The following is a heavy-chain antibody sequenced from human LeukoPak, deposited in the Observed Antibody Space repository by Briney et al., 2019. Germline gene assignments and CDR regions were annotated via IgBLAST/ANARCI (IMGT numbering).Heavy chain of an antibody. CDR1: GFTVSSNY. V-gene: IGHV3-15*01. CDR3: TTALNYYDSKDFDY. CDR2: IKSKTDGGTT. Sequence: GGSLRLSCAASGFTVSSNYMTWVRQAPGKGLEWVGRIKSKTDGGTTDYAAPVKGRFTISRDDSKNTLYLQMNSLKTEDTAVYYCTTALNYYDSKDFDYWGQGTLVTVSS. J-gene: IGHJ4*02. D-gene: IGHD3-22*01.